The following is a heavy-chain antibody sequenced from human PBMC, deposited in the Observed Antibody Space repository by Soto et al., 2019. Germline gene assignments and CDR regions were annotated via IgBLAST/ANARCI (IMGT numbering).Heavy chain of an antibody. CDR1: GGSISSGDYY. CDR2: IYYSGRT. CDR3: ASHVHDYGAFVLGH. D-gene: IGHD4-17*01. J-gene: IGHJ4*02. V-gene: IGHV4-30-4*01. Sequence: SATLTLTCTVSGGSISSGDYYWCWIRQPPGKGLEWIGYIYYSGRTYYNPSLRCRVTISVDTSKNQFSLNLRSVTAADAAVYHCASHVHDYGAFVLGHWGQGTLVTVSS.